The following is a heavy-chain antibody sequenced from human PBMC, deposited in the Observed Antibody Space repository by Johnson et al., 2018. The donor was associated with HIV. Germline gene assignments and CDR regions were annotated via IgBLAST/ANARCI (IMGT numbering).Heavy chain of an antibody. Sequence: VQLVESGGGVVRPGGSLRLSCAASGFTFDDYGMSWVRQAPGKGLEWVSGINWNGGSTGYADYVKGRFTISQDNAKNSLYLQMNSLRAEDTALYYCARTFLETYYYDSSGYGTFDIWGQGTMVTVSS. CDR3: ARTFLETYYYDSSGYGTFDI. CDR1: GFTFDDYG. J-gene: IGHJ3*02. CDR2: INWNGGST. D-gene: IGHD3-22*01. V-gene: IGHV3-20*04.